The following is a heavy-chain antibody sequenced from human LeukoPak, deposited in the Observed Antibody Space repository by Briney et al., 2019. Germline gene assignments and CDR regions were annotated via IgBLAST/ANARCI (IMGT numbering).Heavy chain of an antibody. CDR2: INTSGST. V-gene: IGHV4-4*07. Sequence: KPSETLSLTCTVSGGSISNYYWSWIRKPAGKGPECIGRINTSGSTNYNPSLKSRVTMSVDTSKNQFSLKLSSVTAADTAMYYCARDYWGQGTLVTVSS. CDR3: ARDY. CDR1: GGSISNYY. J-gene: IGHJ4*02.